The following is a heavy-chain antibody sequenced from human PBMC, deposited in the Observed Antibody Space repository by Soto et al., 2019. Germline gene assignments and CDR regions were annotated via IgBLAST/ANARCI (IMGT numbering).Heavy chain of an antibody. CDR3: ARKNTYYYDRSGRMDF. CDR2: ISSSSSTI. D-gene: IGHD3-22*01. Sequence: PGGSLGLSCAASGFTFSSYSMNWVRQAPGKGLEWVSYISSSSSTIYYADSVKGRFTISRDNAKNSLYLQMNSLRDEDTAVYYCARKNTYYYDRSGRMDFRGQGSSVTGSS. V-gene: IGHV3-48*02. CDR1: GFTFSSYS. J-gene: IGHJ6*02.